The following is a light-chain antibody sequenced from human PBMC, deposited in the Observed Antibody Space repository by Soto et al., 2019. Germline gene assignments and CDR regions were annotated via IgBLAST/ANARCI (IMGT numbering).Light chain of an antibody. Sequence: QSVLTQPPSVSGAPGQRVTISCTGSSSNIGADYDVHWYQHRPGTAPKLLIFGNSNRPSGVPVPDRFSGSQSGTSASLDITGRQEEDEGDYYGPSYDSTLDSLYVFGSGTKLTVL. CDR2: GNS. CDR1: SSNIGADYD. V-gene: IGLV1-40*01. J-gene: IGLJ1*01. CDR3: PSYDSTLDSLYV.